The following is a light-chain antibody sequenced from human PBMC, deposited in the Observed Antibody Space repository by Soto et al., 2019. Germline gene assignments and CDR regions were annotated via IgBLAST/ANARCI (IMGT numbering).Light chain of an antibody. CDR3: AAWDDNLDGYV. Sequence: QSVLTQPPSVSGAPRQRVTISCSGSTPNIGKNAVNWYQQLPGKAPKLVIYHNGLLPSGVSDRFSGSKSGTSASLAISGLQSDDEADYYCAAWDDNLDGYVFGTGTKVTVL. CDR1: TPNIGKNA. CDR2: HNG. V-gene: IGLV1-36*01. J-gene: IGLJ1*01.